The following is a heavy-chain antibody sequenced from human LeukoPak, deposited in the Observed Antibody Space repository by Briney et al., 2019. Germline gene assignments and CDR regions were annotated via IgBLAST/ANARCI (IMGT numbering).Heavy chain of an antibody. D-gene: IGHD1-26*01. V-gene: IGHV3-21*01. Sequence: PGGSLRLSCAASGFTFSSYSMNWVRQAPGKGLEWVSSISSSSSYIYYADSVKGRFTISRDNSKNTLYLQMNSLRAEDTAVYYCAKDLGGSYWIGAFDIWGQGTMVTVSS. CDR2: ISSSSSYI. CDR1: GFTFSSYS. CDR3: AKDLGGSYWIGAFDI. J-gene: IGHJ3*02.